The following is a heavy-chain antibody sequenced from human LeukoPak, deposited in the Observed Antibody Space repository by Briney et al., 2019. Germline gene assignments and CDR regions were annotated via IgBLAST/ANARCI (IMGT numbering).Heavy chain of an antibody. D-gene: IGHD6-19*01. Sequence: GGSLRLSCAASGFTVSSNYMSWVRQAPGKGLEWESVIYSGGSTYYADSVKGRFTISRDNSNNTLYLQMNSLRAEDTAVYYCARGIGYSSGWFDYWGQGTLVTVSS. CDR3: ARGIGYSSGWFDY. CDR2: IYSGGST. V-gene: IGHV3-53*01. J-gene: IGHJ4*02. CDR1: GFTVSSNY.